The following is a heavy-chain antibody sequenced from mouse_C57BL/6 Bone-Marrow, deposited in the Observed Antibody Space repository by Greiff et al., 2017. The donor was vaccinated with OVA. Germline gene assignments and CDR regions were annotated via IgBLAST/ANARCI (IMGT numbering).Heavy chain of an antibody. CDR3: AKEEKARYFDV. CDR1: GYTFTSYW. J-gene: IGHJ1*03. V-gene: IGHV1-7*01. CDR2: INPSSGYT. D-gene: IGHD6-1*02. Sequence: VQLQQSGAELAKPGASVKLSCKASGYTFTSYWMHWVKQRPGQGLEWIGYINPSSGYTKYNQKFKDKATLTADKSSSTAYMQLSSLTYEDSAVYYCAKEEKARYFDVWGTGTTVTVSS.